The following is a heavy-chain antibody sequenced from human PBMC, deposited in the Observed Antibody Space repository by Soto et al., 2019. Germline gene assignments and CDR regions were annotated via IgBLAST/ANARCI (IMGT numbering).Heavy chain of an antibody. CDR2: IYYSGST. Sequence: SETLSLTCTVSGGSISSGAYYWSWIRQHPGKGLEWIGYIYYSGSTYYNPSLTSRVTISIDTSKDQFSLKLSSVTAADTAVYYCGRFPYGGGDWFDPWGQGTLVT. J-gene: IGHJ5*02. CDR1: GGSISSGAYY. V-gene: IGHV4-31*03. D-gene: IGHD3-10*01. CDR3: GRFPYGGGDWFDP.